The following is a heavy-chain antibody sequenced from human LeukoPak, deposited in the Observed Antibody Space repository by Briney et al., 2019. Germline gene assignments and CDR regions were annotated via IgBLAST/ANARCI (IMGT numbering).Heavy chain of an antibody. CDR1: GGSISSGGYS. J-gene: IGHJ5*02. CDR3: ARGSPFSPGIAAAGKSYNWFDP. Sequence: SETLSLTCAVSGGSISSGGYSWSWIRQPPGKGLEWIGYIYHSGSTYYNPSLKSRVTISVDRSKNQFSLKLSSVTAADTAVYYCARGSPFSPGIAAAGKSYNWFDPWGQGTLVTVSS. CDR2: IYHSGST. V-gene: IGHV4-30-2*01. D-gene: IGHD6-13*01.